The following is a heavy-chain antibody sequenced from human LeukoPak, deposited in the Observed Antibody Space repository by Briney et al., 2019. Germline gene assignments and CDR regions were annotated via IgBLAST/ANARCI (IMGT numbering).Heavy chain of an antibody. V-gene: IGHV4-59*08. D-gene: IGHD3-9*01. CDR3: ARAISYYDILTGYHNWFDP. CDR2: IYYSGST. J-gene: IGHJ5*02. Sequence: TSETLSLTCTVSGGSISSYYWSWIRQPPGKGLEWIGYIYYSGSTNYNPSLKSRVTISVDTSKNQFSLKLSSVTAADTAVYYCARAISYYDILTGYHNWFDPWGQGTLVTVSS. CDR1: GGSISSYY.